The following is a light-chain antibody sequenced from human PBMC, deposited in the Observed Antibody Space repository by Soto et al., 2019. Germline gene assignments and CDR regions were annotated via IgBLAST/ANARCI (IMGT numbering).Light chain of an antibody. Sequence: QSALTQPRSVSGSPGQSVTISCTGTSSDVGSYNSVSWFQQHPGNAPKPMIYDVSKRPSGVPDRFSGSKSGSTASLTISGLQADDEADYYCCSYAGSYTGVFGGGTQLTVL. CDR1: SSDVGSYNS. J-gene: IGLJ2*01. CDR3: CSYAGSYTGV. CDR2: DVS. V-gene: IGLV2-11*01.